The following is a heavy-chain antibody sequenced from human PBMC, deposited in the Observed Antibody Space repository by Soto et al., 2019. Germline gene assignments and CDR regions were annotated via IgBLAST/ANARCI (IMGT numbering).Heavy chain of an antibody. CDR2: IKPVSGTT. CDR1: GGTFRNYA. CDR3: ARDGYNYGYYCDL. Sequence: QGQLVQSGAELKKPGSAVRVSCKATGGTFRNYAISWLRQVPGQGPEWLGGIKPVSGTTYYAPKFQGRVTITADSSTGTAYMAVGSLTSEDTAIYYCARDGYNYGYYCDLWGQGTLVTVSS. J-gene: IGHJ4*02. D-gene: IGHD5-18*01. V-gene: IGHV1-69*06.